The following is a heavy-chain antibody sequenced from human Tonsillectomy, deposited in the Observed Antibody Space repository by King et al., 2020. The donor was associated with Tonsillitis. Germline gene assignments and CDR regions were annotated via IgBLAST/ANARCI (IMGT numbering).Heavy chain of an antibody. V-gene: IGHV2-5*01. Sequence: TLKESGPTLVKPTQTLTLTCTFSGFSLTTTGVGVGWIRQPPGKALEWLALLYWNDDKHYRPALNSRLTITRDTSKNQVVLTMINMDPVDTATYYCAHRHPAEFNWSYGTFDIWGQGTMVTVSS. CDR2: LYWNDDK. J-gene: IGHJ3*02. CDR1: GFSLTTTGVG. CDR3: AHRHPAEFNWSYGTFDI. D-gene: IGHD1-7*01.